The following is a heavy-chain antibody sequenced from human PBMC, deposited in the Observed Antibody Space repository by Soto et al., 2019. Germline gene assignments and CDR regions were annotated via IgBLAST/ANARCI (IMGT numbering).Heavy chain of an antibody. J-gene: IGHJ4*02. CDR3: AQRGVGARRGWVY. CDR2: ISNDGSNK. Sequence: QVQLVESGGGVVQPGRSLRLSCAASGFTFSYHAMHWVRQAPGKGLEWVAVISNDGSNKYHADSVKGRFTISRDNSKNTLYRHMNSLIVEDTAVYYCAQRGVGARRGWVYWGQGTLVTVSS. V-gene: IGHV3-30-3*01. D-gene: IGHD1-26*01. CDR1: GFTFSYHA.